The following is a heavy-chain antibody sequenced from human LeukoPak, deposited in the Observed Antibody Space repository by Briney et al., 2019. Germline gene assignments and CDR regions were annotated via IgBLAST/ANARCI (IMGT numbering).Heavy chain of an antibody. J-gene: IGHJ4*02. CDR1: GGSISSYY. D-gene: IGHD6-19*01. V-gene: IGHV4-59*01. Sequence: KPSETLSLTCTVSGGSISSYYWSWIRQPPGKGLEWLGYIYYSGSTNYNPSLKSRVAISVDTSKNQFSLKLRSVTAADTAVYYCARGEQWLVPYYFDYWGQGTLVTVSS. CDR2: IYYSGST. CDR3: ARGEQWLVPYYFDY.